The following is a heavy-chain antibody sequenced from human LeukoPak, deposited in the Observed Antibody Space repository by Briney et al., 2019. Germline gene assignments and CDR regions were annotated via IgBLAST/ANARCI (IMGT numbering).Heavy chain of an antibody. CDR1: GFTFSSYA. CDR3: ARLGVYGDY. CDR2: ISYDGSNK. J-gene: IGHJ4*02. V-gene: IGHV3-30-3*01. Sequence: PGGSLRLSCAASGFTFSSYAMHWVRQAPGKGLEWVAVISYDGSNKYYADSVKGRFTISRDNSKNTLYLQTNSLRAEDTAVYYCARLGVYGDYWGQGTLVTVSS. D-gene: IGHD5/OR15-5a*01.